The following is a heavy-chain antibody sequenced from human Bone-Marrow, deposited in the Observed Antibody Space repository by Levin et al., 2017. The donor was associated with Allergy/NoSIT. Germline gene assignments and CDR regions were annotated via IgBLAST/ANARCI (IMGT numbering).Heavy chain of an antibody. Sequence: SETLSLTCTVSGGSISPSYWSWIRQPPGKGLEWIGYMYYSGSSGSTNNNSSLKSRVTISVDTSKNQFSMKLNSVTAADTAGYFGARVSYDETSGYYYRCWYYFHSWRHRALVPVSS. CDR2: MYYSGSSGST. D-gene: IGHD3-22*01. J-gene: IGHJ4*01. CDR3: ARVSYDETSGYYYRCWYYFHS. CDR1: GGSISPSY. V-gene: IGHV4-59*01.